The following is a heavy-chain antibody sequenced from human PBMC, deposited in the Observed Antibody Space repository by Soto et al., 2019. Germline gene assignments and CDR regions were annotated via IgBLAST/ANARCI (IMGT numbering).Heavy chain of an antibody. CDR3: ARYIVVGNYYYYGMDV. J-gene: IGHJ6*02. Sequence: GESLKISCNGSGYSFTSYWISWVRQMPGKGLEWMGRIDPSDSYTNYSPSFQGHVTISADKSISTAYLQWSSLKASDTAMYYCARYIVVGNYYYYGMDVWGQGTTVTVSS. CDR2: IDPSDSYT. CDR1: GYSFTSYW. D-gene: IGHD2-2*01. V-gene: IGHV5-10-1*01.